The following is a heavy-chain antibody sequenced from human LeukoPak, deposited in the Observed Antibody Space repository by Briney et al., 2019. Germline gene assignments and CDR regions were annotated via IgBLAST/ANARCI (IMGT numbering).Heavy chain of an antibody. V-gene: IGHV3-53*01. J-gene: IGHJ4*02. Sequence: GGSLRLSGAASGFPVSINYVSWVRQAPGKGLEWVSVIYSGGSTYYADSVKGRFTISRDNSKNTLYLQMNSLRAEDTAVYYCARWRWLQGAVDYWGQGTLVTVSS. D-gene: IGHD5-24*01. CDR1: GFPVSINY. CDR3: ARWRWLQGAVDY. CDR2: IYSGGST.